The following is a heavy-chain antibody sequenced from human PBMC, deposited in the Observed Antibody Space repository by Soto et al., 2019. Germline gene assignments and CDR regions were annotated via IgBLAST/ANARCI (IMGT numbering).Heavy chain of an antibody. Sequence: PGGSLRLSCTASGFTIGTHAMNWVRQAPGKGLEWVSTISSSSSGTFYADSVKGRFSISRDNWKNTLSLQMNSLRAEDSAVYYCAKIAVQRGETDFWGQGTLVTVSS. J-gene: IGHJ4*02. CDR3: AKIAVQRGETDF. D-gene: IGHD6-25*01. CDR2: ISSSSSGT. V-gene: IGHV3-23*01. CDR1: GFTIGTHA.